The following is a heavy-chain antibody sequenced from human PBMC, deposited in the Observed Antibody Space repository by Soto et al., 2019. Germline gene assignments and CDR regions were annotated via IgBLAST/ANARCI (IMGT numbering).Heavy chain of an antibody. CDR2: LYDVDGS. CDR3: ATWHEGAHAYDV. Sequence: DVQLVESGGGLIQPGESLRLSCAAFGLTISGKKYVAWVRQAPGKGLEWVSGLYDVDGSFYADSVRGRFTTSSDSSKIAVYLKMNDLRPDDTAVYYCATWHEGAHAYDVWGQGTTVTVSS. CDR1: GLTISGKKY. J-gene: IGHJ3*01. V-gene: IGHV3-53*01.